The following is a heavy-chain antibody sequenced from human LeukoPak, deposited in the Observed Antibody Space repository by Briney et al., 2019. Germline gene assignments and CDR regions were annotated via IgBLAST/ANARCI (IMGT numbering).Heavy chain of an antibody. CDR1: SVSISSYY. D-gene: IGHD5-24*01. J-gene: IGHJ3*02. Sequence: PSETLSLTCSVSSVSISSYYWSWIRQPPGKGLEWIGYIYYSGSTNYNPSLKSRVTIAVDTSKNQFSLKLSSVTAADTAVYYCARGLLDGYTHPAAFDIWGQGTMVTVSS. CDR3: ARGLLDGYTHPAAFDI. V-gene: IGHV4-59*01. CDR2: IYYSGST.